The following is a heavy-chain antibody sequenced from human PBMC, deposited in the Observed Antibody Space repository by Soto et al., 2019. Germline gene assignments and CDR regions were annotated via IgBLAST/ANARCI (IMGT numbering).Heavy chain of an antibody. CDR3: AIDSGSGWAFDY. D-gene: IGHD6-19*01. CDR1: GDSVSSNSAA. CDR2: TYYRSTWYN. J-gene: IGHJ4*02. Sequence: SQTLSLTCAISGDSVSSNSAAWNWIRQSPSRGREWLGMTYYRSTWYNDYAGSVKSRITINPDTSKNQFSQQLNSVTPEDSAVDYCAIDSGSGWAFDYWGQGTLVTVSS. V-gene: IGHV6-1*01.